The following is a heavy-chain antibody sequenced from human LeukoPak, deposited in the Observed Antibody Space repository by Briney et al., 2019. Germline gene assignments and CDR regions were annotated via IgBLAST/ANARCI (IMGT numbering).Heavy chain of an antibody. Sequence: PSETLSLTCAVYGGSFSGYYWSWIRQPPGKGLEWIGEINHSGSTNYNPSLKSRVTISVDTSKNQFSLKLSSVTAADTAVHYCAREVFSCSGGSCYSGTFDYWGQGTLVTVSS. CDR3: AREVFSCSGGSCYSGTFDY. J-gene: IGHJ4*02. CDR2: INHSGST. V-gene: IGHV4-34*01. CDR1: GGSFSGYY. D-gene: IGHD2-15*01.